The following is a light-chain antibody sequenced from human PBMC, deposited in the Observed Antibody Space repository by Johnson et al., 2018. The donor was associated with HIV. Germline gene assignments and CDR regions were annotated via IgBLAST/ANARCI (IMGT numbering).Light chain of an antibody. V-gene: IGLV1-51*02. Sequence: QSVLTQPPSVSAAPGQKVTISCSGSSSNIGNNYVSWYQQFPGTAPKLLIYENSKRPSGIPDRFSGSKSGTSATLGITGLQTGDEAYYYCGTWDSSVSGFVFGTGTKVTVL. CDR3: GTWDSSVSGFV. J-gene: IGLJ1*01. CDR1: SSNIGNNY. CDR2: ENS.